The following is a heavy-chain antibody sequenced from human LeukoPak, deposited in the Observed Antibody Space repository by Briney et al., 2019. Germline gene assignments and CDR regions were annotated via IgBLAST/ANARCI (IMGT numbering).Heavy chain of an antibody. D-gene: IGHD3-10*01. CDR2: IYYSGST. CDR1: GGSISRSGYY. CDR3: ARHVGNSGSGSYLTYFDY. J-gene: IGHJ4*02. V-gene: IGHV4-39*01. Sequence: SETLSLTCTVSGGSISRSGYYWGWIRQPPGKGLEWIGSIYYSGSTHYNPSLKSRVTISVDTSKNQFSLKLSSVTAADTAVYYCARHVGNSGSGSYLTYFDYWGQGTLVTVSS.